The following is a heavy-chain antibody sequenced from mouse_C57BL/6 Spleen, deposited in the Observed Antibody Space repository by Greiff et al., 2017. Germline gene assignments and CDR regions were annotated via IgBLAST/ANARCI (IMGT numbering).Heavy chain of an antibody. CDR1: GYAFSSYW. D-gene: IGHD3-1*01. J-gene: IGHJ2*01. V-gene: IGHV1-80*01. Sequence: QVQLKQSGAELVKPGASVKISCKASGYAFSSYWMNWVKQRPGQGLEWIGQIYPGDGDNNYNGKFKGKATLTADTSSSTAYMQLSSLTSEDSAVYFCSRDQLGLRFDYWGQGTTLTVSS. CDR3: SRDQLGLRFDY. CDR2: IYPGDGDN.